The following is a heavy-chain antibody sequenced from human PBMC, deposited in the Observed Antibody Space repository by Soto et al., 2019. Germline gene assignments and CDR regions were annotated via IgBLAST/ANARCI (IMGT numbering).Heavy chain of an antibody. CDR1: GYTFTSYG. CDR2: ISAYNGNT. D-gene: IGHD6-13*01. CDR3: ARGDAESGYSSSWYSSPFDY. V-gene: IGHV1-18*01. Sequence: ASVKVSCKASGYTFTSYGISWVRQAPGQGLEWMGWISAYNGNTNYAQKFQGRVTMTADESTSTAYMELSSLRSEDTAVYYCARGDAESGYSSSWYSSPFDYWGQGTLVTVSS. J-gene: IGHJ4*02.